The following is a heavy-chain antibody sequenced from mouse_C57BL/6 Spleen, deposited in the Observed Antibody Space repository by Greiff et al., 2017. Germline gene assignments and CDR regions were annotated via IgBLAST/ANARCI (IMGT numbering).Heavy chain of an antibody. V-gene: IGHV10-1*01. CDR1: GFSFNTYA. J-gene: IGHJ4*01. CDR2: IRSKSNNYAT. D-gene: IGHD3-3*01. CDR3: VRQGLNYAMDY. Sequence: EVTLVESGGGLVQPKGSLKLSCAASGFSFNTYAMNWVRQAPGKGLEWVARIRSKSNNYATYYADSVKDRFTISRDDSESMLYLQMNNLKTEDTAMYYCVRQGLNYAMDYWGQGTSVTVSS.